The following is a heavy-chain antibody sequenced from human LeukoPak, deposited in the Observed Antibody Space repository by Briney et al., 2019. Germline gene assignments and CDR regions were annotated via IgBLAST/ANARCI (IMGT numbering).Heavy chain of an antibody. CDR2: IKQDGSEK. CDR1: GFTFSNYA. V-gene: IGHV3-7*01. Sequence: PGGSLRLSCAASGFTFSNYAMSWVRQAPGKGLEWVAHIKQDGSEKYYVDSVKGRFTISRDNAKNSLYLQMNSLRAEDTAVYYCTSGGDSWGQGTLVTVSS. CDR3: TSGGDS. D-gene: IGHD3-10*01. J-gene: IGHJ4*02.